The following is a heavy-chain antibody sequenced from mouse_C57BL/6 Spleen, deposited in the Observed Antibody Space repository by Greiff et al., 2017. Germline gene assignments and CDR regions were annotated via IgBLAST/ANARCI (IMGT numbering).Heavy chain of an antibody. CDR1: GYTFTSYW. Sequence: QVQLQQPGAELVRPGSSVKLSCKASGYTFTSYWMHWVKQRPIQGLEWIGNIDPSDSETNYNQQFKDKAPLTVDKSSSTAYMQPSSLTSEDSAVYYGASSPSGRYFDVWGTGTTLTVSS. V-gene: IGHV1-52*01. D-gene: IGHD3-1*01. J-gene: IGHJ1*03. CDR3: ASSPSGRYFDV. CDR2: IDPSDSET.